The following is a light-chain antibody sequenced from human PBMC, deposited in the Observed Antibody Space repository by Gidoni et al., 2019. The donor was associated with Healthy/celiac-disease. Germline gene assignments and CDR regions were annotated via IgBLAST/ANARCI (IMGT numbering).Light chain of an antibody. CDR3: CSYAGSYTFDVV. Sequence: QSALTQTRSVSGSPGQSVTISCTGTSSDVGGYNYVSWYQQHPGKAPKRMIYDVSKRPSGVPDRFSGSKSGNTASLTISGLQAEDEADYYCCSYAGSYTFDVVFGGGTKLTVL. CDR1: SSDVGGYNY. J-gene: IGLJ2*01. CDR2: DVS. V-gene: IGLV2-11*01.